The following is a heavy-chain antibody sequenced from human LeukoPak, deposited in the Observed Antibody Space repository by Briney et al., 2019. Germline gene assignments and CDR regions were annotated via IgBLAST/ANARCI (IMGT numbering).Heavy chain of an antibody. Sequence: GGSLRLSCVVSGFTFSSFWMHWVRQAPGKGLEWVAAIWYDGSNKYYADSVKGRFTISRDNSKNTLYLQMNSLRGEDTAVYYCVRGPYGSGSYRWGQGTLVTVSS. J-gene: IGHJ4*02. V-gene: IGHV3-33*08. CDR1: GFTFSSFW. D-gene: IGHD3-10*01. CDR2: IWYDGSNK. CDR3: VRGPYGSGSYR.